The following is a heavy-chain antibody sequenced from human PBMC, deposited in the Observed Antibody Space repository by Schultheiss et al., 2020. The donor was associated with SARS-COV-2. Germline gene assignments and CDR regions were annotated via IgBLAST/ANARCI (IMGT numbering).Heavy chain of an antibody. CDR2: IKYDGTDQ. J-gene: IGHJ4*02. CDR1: GFTFTRYG. CDR3: VREGMYATPDY. D-gene: IGHD2-8*01. V-gene: IGHV3-33*01. Sequence: GGSLRLSCAASGFTFTRYGMHWVRQAPGMGLEWLAAIKYDGTDQFYADSVKGRFTISRDNSKNTVYLQVCSLRADDTAVYYCVREGMYATPDYWGQGTLVTVSS.